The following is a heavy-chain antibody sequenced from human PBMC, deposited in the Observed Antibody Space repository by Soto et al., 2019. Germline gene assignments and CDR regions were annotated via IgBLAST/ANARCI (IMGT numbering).Heavy chain of an antibody. J-gene: IGHJ4*02. D-gene: IGHD1-7*01. Sequence: SGPTLVNPTQTLTLTCAFSGFSFSNGVAVGWIRQPPGKALEWLALIYWDDDRRYSPSLRGRVTITKDTSKNQVVLTMTNMDPVDTATYYCVHRHLQYTWNYVYFDYWGQGTLVTVSS. V-gene: IGHV2-5*02. CDR2: IYWDDDR. CDR3: VHRHLQYTWNYVYFDY. CDR1: GFSFSNGVA.